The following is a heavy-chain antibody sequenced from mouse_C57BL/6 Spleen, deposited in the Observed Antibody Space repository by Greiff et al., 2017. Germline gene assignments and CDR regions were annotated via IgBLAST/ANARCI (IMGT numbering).Heavy chain of an antibody. CDR3: ARDHSNYVGFAY. J-gene: IGHJ3*01. V-gene: IGHV1-18*01. CDR2: INPNNGGT. Sequence: EVQLLQSGPELVKPGASVMIPCTASGYTFTDYNMDWVKQSHGKSLEWIGDINPNNGGTIYNQKFKGKATSTVDKSSSTAYMELESMSSDDKAIYYCARDHSNYVGFAYWGQGTMVTVSA. CDR1: GYTFTDYN. D-gene: IGHD2-5*01.